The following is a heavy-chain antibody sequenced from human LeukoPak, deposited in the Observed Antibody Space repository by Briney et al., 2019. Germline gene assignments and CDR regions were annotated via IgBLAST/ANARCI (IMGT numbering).Heavy chain of an antibody. CDR2: IYNSGST. CDR3: ARGAGYSSSWYGGDY. V-gene: IGHV4-61*02. D-gene: IGHD6-13*01. Sequence: PSETLSLTCTVSGGSISSGSYYWSWIRQPAGKGLEWIGRIYNSGSTNYNPSLKSRVPISVDTSKNQFSLKLSSVTAADTAVYYCARGAGYSSSWYGGDYWGQGTLVTVSS. J-gene: IGHJ4*02. CDR1: GGSISSGSYY.